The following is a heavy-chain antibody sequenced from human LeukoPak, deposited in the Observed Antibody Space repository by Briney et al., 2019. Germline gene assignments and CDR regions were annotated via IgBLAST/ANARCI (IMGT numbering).Heavy chain of an antibody. V-gene: IGHV4-4*07. D-gene: IGHD3-3*01. Sequence: SEPLSLTCTVSGRPISRYYWRWIRQPAGKRREWIWRIYTSGSTNYNPSLKSRVTMSLDTSKNQFSLKLSSVTAADTAVYYCARDWSGLDYWGQGTLVTVSS. J-gene: IGHJ4*02. CDR1: GRPISRYY. CDR2: IYTSGST. CDR3: ARDWSGLDY.